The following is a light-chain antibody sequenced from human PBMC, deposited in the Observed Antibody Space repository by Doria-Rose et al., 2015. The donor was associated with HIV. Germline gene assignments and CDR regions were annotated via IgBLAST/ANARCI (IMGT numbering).Light chain of an antibody. CDR2: DGS. J-gene: IGKJ1*01. V-gene: IGKV3-20*01. CDR1: QSFSSTY. CDR3: HQYGTSWT. Sequence: PGTLSLSPGERATLSCRASQSFSSTYLAWYQRKPGQAPSLLIYDGSTRATGIPDRFSASGSGTDFTLTINRLEPEDFALYYCHQYGTSWTFGQGTKVEI.